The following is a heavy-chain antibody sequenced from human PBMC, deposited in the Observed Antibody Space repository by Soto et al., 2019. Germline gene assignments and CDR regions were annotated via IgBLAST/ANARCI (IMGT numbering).Heavy chain of an antibody. CDR1: GGSISSSSYY. D-gene: IGHD2-2*01. J-gene: IGHJ4*02. V-gene: IGHV4-39*01. CDR3: AGAVRGQLRYFDY. Sequence: PSETLSLTCTVSGGSISSSSYYWGWIRQPPGKGLEWIGSIYYSGSTYYNPSLKSRVTISVDTSKNQFSLKLSSVTAADTAVYYCAGAVRGQLRYFDYWGQGTLVTAPQ. CDR2: IYYSGST.